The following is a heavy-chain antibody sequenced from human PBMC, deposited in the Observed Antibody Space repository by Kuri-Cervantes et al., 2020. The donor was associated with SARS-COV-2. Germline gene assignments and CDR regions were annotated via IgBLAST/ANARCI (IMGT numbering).Heavy chain of an antibody. CDR3: ARHRDFWNDGMDV. CDR2: IYRGGTT. D-gene: IGHD3-3*01. Sequence: ETLSLTCAVSGFTVSRNYMSWVRQAPGKGLEWVPIIYRGGTTYYADSVKGRFTISRDISKDTVYLQMDTLRAEDTAVYYCARHRDFWNDGMDVWGQGTTVTVSS. CDR1: GFTVSRNY. V-gene: IGHV3-53*01. J-gene: IGHJ6*02.